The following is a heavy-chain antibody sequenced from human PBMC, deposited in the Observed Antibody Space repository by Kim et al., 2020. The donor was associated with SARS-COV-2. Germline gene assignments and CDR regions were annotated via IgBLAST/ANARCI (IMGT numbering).Heavy chain of an antibody. D-gene: IGHD3-22*01. CDR2: ISSSGSTI. CDR1: GLTFSSYE. J-gene: IGHJ6*02. CDR3: ARVGDSSGYFTSYYYYGMDV. Sequence: GGSLRLSCAASGLTFSSYEMNWVRQAPGKGLEWVSYISSSGSTIYYADSVKGRFTISRDNAKNSLYLQMNSLRAEDTAVYYCARVGDSSGYFTSYYYYGMDVWGQGTTVTVSS. V-gene: IGHV3-48*03.